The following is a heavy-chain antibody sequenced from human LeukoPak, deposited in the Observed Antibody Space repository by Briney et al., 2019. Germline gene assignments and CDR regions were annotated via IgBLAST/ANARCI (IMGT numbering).Heavy chain of an antibody. CDR3: ARLGARSGSYDY. CDR1: GFTFSSYA. J-gene: IGHJ4*02. Sequence: GGSLRLSCADSGFTFSSYAMHWVRQAPGKGLEYVSAISSDGGSTYYANSVKGRFTISRDNAKNTLYLQMNSLRAEDTAVYYCARLGARSGSYDYWGQGTLVTVSS. CDR2: ISSDGGST. D-gene: IGHD3-10*01. V-gene: IGHV3-64*01.